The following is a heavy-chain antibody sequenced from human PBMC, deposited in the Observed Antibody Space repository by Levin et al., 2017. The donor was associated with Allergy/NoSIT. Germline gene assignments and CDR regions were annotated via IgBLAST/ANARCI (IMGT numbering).Heavy chain of an antibody. D-gene: IGHD6-13*01. CDR3: ARNPRDYGSWYDY. CDR1: GGTFSSYA. J-gene: IGHJ4*02. V-gene: IGHV1-69*13. Sequence: SVKVSCKASGGTFSSYAISWVRQAPGQGLEWMGGIIPIFGTANYAQKFQGRVTITADESTSTAYMELSSLRSEDTAVYYCARNPRDYGSWYDYWGQGTLVTVSS. CDR2: IIPIFGTA.